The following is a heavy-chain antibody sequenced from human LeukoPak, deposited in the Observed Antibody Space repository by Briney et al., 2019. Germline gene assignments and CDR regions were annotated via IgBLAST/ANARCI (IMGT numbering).Heavy chain of an antibody. CDR2: ISGSGGAT. CDR1: GFTFSSYG. V-gene: IGHV3-23*01. J-gene: IGHJ5*02. Sequence: GGSLRLSCAASGFTFSSYGMSWVRQAPGKGLEWVSGISGSGGATYYADSVKGRFTVSRDNSNNSLYLQMNSLRVEDTAVYYCAKAGFSSSWSKPDNWFDPWGQGILVTVSS. D-gene: IGHD6-13*01. CDR3: AKAGFSSSWSKPDNWFDP.